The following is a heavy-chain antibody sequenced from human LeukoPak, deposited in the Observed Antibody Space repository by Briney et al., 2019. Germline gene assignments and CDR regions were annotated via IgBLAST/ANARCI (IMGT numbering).Heavy chain of an antibody. D-gene: IGHD3-10*01. Sequence: ASVKDSCKASGGTFSSYAISWVRQAPGQGLEWTGGIIPIFGTANYAQKFQGRVTITADESTSTAYMELSSLRSEDTAVYYCARARSGRGVDYWGQGTLVTVSS. J-gene: IGHJ4*02. CDR2: IIPIFGTA. V-gene: IGHV1-69*01. CDR1: GGTFSSYA. CDR3: ARARSGRGVDY.